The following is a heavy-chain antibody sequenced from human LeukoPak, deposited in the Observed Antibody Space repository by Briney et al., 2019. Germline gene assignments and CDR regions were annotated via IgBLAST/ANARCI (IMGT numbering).Heavy chain of an antibody. Sequence: GGPLRLSCAASGFTFSSYAMNWVRQAPGKGLEWVSYISSSGSTIYYADSVKGRFTISGDNSKNTLFLQMNSLRAEDTAVYYCAHGAMYQLDYWGQGTLVTVSS. CDR1: GFTFSSYA. D-gene: IGHD2-2*01. CDR3: AHGAMYQLDY. V-gene: IGHV3-23*01. CDR2: ISSSGSTI. J-gene: IGHJ4*02.